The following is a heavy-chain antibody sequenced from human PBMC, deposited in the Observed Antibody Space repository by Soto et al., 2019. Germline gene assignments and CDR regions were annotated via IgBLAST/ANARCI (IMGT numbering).Heavy chain of an antibody. CDR3: ARAPADDEYPAMFAYGMDV. Sequence: QVQLVESGGGVVQPGRSLRLSCAASGFTFSSYAMHWVRQAPGKGLEWVAVISYDGSNKYYADSVKGRFTISRDNSKNTRYLQMNSLRAEDTAVYYCARAPADDEYPAMFAYGMDVWGQGTTVTVS. CDR1: GFTFSSYA. J-gene: IGHJ6*02. V-gene: IGHV3-30-3*01. CDR2: ISYDGSNK. D-gene: IGHD5-18*01.